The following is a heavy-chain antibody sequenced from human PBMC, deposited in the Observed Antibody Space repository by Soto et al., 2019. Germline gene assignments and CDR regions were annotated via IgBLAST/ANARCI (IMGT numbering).Heavy chain of an antibody. J-gene: IGHJ4*02. CDR2: INHSGST. V-gene: IGHV4-34*01. D-gene: IGHD6-13*01. CDR1: GGSFSGYY. Sequence: SETLSLTCAVYGGSFSGYYWSWIRQPPGKGLEWIGEINHSGSTNYNPSLKSRVTISVDTSKNQFSLKLSSVTAADTAVYYCARLGSGSSWYFGLYYFDYWGQGTLVTVSS. CDR3: ARLGSGSSWYFGLYYFDY.